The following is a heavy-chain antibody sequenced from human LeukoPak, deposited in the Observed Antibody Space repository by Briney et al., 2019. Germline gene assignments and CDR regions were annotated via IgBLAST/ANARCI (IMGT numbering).Heavy chain of an antibody. Sequence: GGSLRLSCAASGFTFSNAWMSWVRQAPGKGLKWVARFKSKTDGGTTDYAAPVKGRFTISRDDSKNTLYLQMNSLKTEDTAVYYCTTDLPSVYSSSSDEADYWGQGTLVTVSS. D-gene: IGHD6-6*01. CDR2: FKSKTDGGTT. V-gene: IGHV3-15*01. J-gene: IGHJ4*02. CDR1: GFTFSNAW. CDR3: TTDLPSVYSSSSDEADY.